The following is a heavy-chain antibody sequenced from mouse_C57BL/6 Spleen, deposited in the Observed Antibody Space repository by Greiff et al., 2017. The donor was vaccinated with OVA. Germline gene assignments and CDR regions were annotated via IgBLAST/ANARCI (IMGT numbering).Heavy chain of an antibody. V-gene: IGHV5-4*01. CDR2: ISDGGSYT. J-gene: IGHJ2*01. CDR3: ARESTGRGFDY. CDR1: GFTFSSYA. D-gene: IGHD4-1*01. Sequence: EVKLVESGGGLVKPGGSLKLSCAASGFTFSSYAMSWVRQTPEKRLEWVATISDGGSYTYYPDNVKGRFTISRDNAKNNLYLQMSHLKSEDTAMYYCARESTGRGFDYWGQGTTRTVSS.